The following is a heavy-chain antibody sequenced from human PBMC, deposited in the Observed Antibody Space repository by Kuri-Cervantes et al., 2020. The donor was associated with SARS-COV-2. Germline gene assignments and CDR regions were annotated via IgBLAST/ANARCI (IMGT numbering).Heavy chain of an antibody. CDR3: ARGPAHDFWSGYRFDY. CDR2: IYHSGST. J-gene: IGHJ4*02. D-gene: IGHD3-3*01. CDR1: GYSISSGYY. V-gene: IGHV4-38-2*02. Sequence: SETLSLTCTVSGYSISSGYYWGWIRQPPGKGLEWIGSIYHSGSTYYNPSFKSRVTISVDTSKNQFSLKLSSVTAADTAVYYCARGPAHDFWSGYRFDYWGQGTLVTVSS.